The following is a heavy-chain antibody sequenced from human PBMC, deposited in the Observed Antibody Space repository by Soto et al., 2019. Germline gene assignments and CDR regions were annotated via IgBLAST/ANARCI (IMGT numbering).Heavy chain of an antibody. D-gene: IGHD2-2*01. V-gene: IGHV4-30-4*01. CDR2: IYYSGST. CDR3: SRMTTRNSTYYFDY. CDR1: GGSISSGDYY. J-gene: IGHJ4*02. Sequence: PSETLSLTCTVSGGSISSGDYYWSWIRQPPGKGLEWIGYIYYSGSTYYNPSLKSRVTISVDTSKNQFSLKLSSVTAADTAVYFYSRMTTRNSTYYFDYWGQGTLVTVSS.